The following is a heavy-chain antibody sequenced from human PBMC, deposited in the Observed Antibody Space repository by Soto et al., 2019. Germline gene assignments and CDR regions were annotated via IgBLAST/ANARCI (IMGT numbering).Heavy chain of an antibody. J-gene: IGHJ6*02. CDR3: AKGITDTGGYYYYSMDV. D-gene: IGHD2-15*01. CDR2: ISGSGGIT. Sequence: AVGSLRLSCGASGFTFSSYAVGWVRQAPGKGLDWVSVISGSGGITYSADSVKGRFTISRDNSKNILYLQMNSLRAEDTAVYYCAKGITDTGGYYYYSMDVWGQGTAVTVSS. CDR1: GFTFSSYA. V-gene: IGHV3-23*01.